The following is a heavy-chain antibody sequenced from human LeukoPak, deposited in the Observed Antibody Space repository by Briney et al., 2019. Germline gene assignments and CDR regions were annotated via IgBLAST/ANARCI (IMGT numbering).Heavy chain of an antibody. V-gene: IGHV3-21*04. CDR2: ISSSSSYI. J-gene: IGHJ6*02. CDR1: GFTLSSSS. CDR3: AREWASYYYYGMDV. Sequence: GGSLRLSCAASGFTLSSSSMNWVRQAPGKGLEWVSSISSSSSYIYYADSVKGRFTISRDNAKNSLYLQMSSLRAEDTAVYYCAREWASYYYYGMDVWGQGTTVTVSS. D-gene: IGHD1-26*01.